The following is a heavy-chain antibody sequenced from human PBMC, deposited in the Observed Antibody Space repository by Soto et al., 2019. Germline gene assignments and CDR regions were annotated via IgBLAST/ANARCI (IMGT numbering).Heavy chain of an antibody. D-gene: IGHD3-10*01. CDR1: GFTFGSDA. Sequence: GESLKISCVASGFTFGSDAMSWVRQTPGKGLEWVSAVSGSGFNTYYADSVKGRFTISRDNSKNTLYLQMSSLRAEDTALYYCAKDSPQGTHDYWGQGTLVTVSS. V-gene: IGHV3-23*01. CDR3: AKDSPQGTHDY. J-gene: IGHJ4*02. CDR2: VSGSGFNT.